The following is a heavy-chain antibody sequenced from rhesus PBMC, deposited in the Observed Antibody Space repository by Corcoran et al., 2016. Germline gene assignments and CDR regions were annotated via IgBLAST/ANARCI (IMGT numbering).Heavy chain of an antibody. V-gene: IGHV3-118*01. CDR1: GFTFSISA. Sequence: EAQLVESGGGLVQPGGSLRLSFAASGFTFSISALLWVRQVVGTGLVWVGRIRTKSNNYETGYAASVKGRFTISRDDSKNTAYLQMNSLKTEDTAVYYCTTHSSDWYLNNWGQGVLVTVSS. D-gene: IGHD6-31*01. CDR2: IRTKSNNYET. CDR3: TTHSSDWYLNN. J-gene: IGHJ4*01.